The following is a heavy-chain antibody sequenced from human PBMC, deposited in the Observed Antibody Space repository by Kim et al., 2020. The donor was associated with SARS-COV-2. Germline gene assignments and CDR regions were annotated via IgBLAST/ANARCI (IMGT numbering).Heavy chain of an antibody. Sequence: GGSLRLSCAASGFTFSSYGMHWVRQAPGKGLEWVAVIWYDGSNKYYADSVKGRFTISRDNSKNTLYLQMNSLRAEDTAVYYCARAQTGMGDSSPNWFDPWGQGTLVTVSS. CDR2: IWYDGSNK. V-gene: IGHV3-33*01. J-gene: IGHJ5*02. CDR1: GFTFSSYG. CDR3: ARAQTGMGDSSPNWFDP. D-gene: IGHD3-22*01.